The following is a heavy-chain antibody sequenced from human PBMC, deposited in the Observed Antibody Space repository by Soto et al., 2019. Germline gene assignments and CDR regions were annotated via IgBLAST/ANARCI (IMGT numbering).Heavy chain of an antibody. V-gene: IGHV1-8*01. D-gene: IGHD4-17*01. J-gene: IGHJ4*02. Sequence: QVPLVQSGAEVKKPGASVKVSCKASGYTFTNNDINWVRQATGQGLEWMGWMNPNSGNTGYAQKFQGRVTMTRNTSLSTAYMELSSLRSEDTAVYYCARYNHDYGYKIWGQGTLVTGSP. CDR1: GYTFTNND. CDR2: MNPNSGNT. CDR3: ARYNHDYGYKI.